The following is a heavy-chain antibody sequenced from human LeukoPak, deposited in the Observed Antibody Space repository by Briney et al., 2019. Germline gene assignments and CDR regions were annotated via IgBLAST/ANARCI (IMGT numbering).Heavy chain of an antibody. D-gene: IGHD1-20*01. V-gene: IGHV4-38-2*01. J-gene: IGHJ4*02. CDR1: GYSITIDYY. CDR3: ARGRYNWSY. CDR2: ISHSGNT. Sequence: PSETLSLTCAVSGYSITIDYYWGWLRQPPGKGLEWIGSISHSGNTYYNPSLKSRVTISVDTSKNQFSLKLSSVTAADTAVYYCARGRYNWSYWGQGTLVTVSS.